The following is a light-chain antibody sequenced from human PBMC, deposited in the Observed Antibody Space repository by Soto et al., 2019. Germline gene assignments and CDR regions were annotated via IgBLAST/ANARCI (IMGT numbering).Light chain of an antibody. Sequence: DIQMTQSPSSLSASVGYRVTITCRAGQNIFSSLNWYQQKPGKAPKLLIYAASSLQSGVPSRFSGSGSGTDFTLTITSLQPEDFATYYCQQSYSKPRTFGQGTKVDIK. J-gene: IGKJ1*01. CDR2: AAS. CDR3: QQSYSKPRT. V-gene: IGKV1-39*01. CDR1: QNIFSS.